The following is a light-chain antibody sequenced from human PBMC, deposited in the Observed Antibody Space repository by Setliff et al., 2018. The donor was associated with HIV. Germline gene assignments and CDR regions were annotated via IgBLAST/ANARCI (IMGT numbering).Light chain of an antibody. CDR3: LLSYSGARGV. J-gene: IGLJ1*01. V-gene: IGLV7-46*01. CDR2: NAN. CDR1: TGPVTNSHY. Sequence: AVVTQEPSVTVSPGGTVTLTCDSSTGPVTNSHYPYWFQQKPGQAPRTLIYNANKKHSWTPARFSGSLLGGKAALTLSGAQPDDEADYCCLLSYSGARGVFGTGTKVTVL.